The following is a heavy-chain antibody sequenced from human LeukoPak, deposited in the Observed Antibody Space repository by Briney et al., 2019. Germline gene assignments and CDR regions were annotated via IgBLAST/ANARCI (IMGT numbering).Heavy chain of an antibody. CDR1: GGSFSGYY. V-gene: IGHV4-34*01. J-gene: IGHJ5*02. Sequence: SETLSLTCAVYGGSFSGYYWSWIRQPPGKGLEWIGEINHSGSTNYNPSLKSRVTISVDTSKNQFSLKLSSVTAADTAVYYCARGRDFWRSNWFDPWGQGTLVTVSS. D-gene: IGHD3-3*01. CDR2: INHSGST. CDR3: ARGRDFWRSNWFDP.